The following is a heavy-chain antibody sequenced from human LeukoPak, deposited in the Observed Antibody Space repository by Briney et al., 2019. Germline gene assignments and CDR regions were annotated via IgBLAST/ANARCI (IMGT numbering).Heavy chain of an antibody. D-gene: IGHD3-10*01. Sequence: GGSLRLSCAASGFSFSSHWMNWVRQAPGKGLEWVASIKKDVGEEYYVDSVKGRFTISRDNAKNSLFLQVNSLRAEDTAVYYCARDLGYYGSGSYYKALGYWGQGTLVTVSS. CDR3: ARDLGYYGSGSYYKALGY. CDR2: IKKDVGEE. V-gene: IGHV3-7*01. CDR1: GFSFSSHW. J-gene: IGHJ4*02.